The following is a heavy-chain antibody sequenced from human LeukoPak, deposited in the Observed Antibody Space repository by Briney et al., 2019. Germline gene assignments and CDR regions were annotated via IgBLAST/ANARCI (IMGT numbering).Heavy chain of an antibody. CDR1: GGSISSGGYY. V-gene: IGHV4-31*03. CDR3: ARGARPTGDY. CDR2: IYYSGST. Sequence: SETLSLTCTVSGGSISSGGYYWSWIRQHPGKGLEWIGYIYYSGSTYYNPSLKSRVTISVDTSKNQFSLKLSSATAADTAVYYCARGARPTGDYWGQGTLVTVSS. J-gene: IGHJ4*02.